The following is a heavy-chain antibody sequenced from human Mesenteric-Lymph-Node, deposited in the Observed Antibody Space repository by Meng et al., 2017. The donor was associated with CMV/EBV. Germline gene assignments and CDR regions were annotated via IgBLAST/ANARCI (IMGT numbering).Heavy chain of an antibody. Sequence: ASVKVSCKASRYTFSSYNVHWVRQARGQGPEWMGIINPSAGHTSYAQKFQGRVTMTRDTSTTTVYMELSSLRSDDTAVYYCARDSAGGPNWFDPWGQGTLVTVSS. V-gene: IGHV1-46*01. CDR1: RYTFSSYN. CDR2: INPSAGHT. J-gene: IGHJ5*02. CDR3: ARDSAGGPNWFDP. D-gene: IGHD3-10*01.